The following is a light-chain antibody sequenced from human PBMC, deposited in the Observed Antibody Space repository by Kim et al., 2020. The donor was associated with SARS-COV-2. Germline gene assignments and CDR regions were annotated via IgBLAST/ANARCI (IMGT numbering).Light chain of an antibody. J-gene: IGKJ2*01. Sequence: SPGERANLAGRASQSVSSNYLAWYQQKPGQAPRLLIYGASSRASGIPDRFSGSGSGTDFTLTISRLEPEDFAVYYCQQYGSSPYTFGQGTKLEIK. CDR2: GAS. CDR3: QQYGSSPYT. CDR1: QSVSSNY. V-gene: IGKV3-20*01.